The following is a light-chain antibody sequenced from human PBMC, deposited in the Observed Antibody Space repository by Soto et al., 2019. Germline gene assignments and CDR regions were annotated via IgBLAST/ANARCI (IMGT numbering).Light chain of an antibody. CDR1: QSVSSY. J-gene: IGKJ2*01. CDR3: QQRSNWPQYT. Sequence: EIVLTQSPATLSLSPGERATLSCRASQSVSSYLAWYQQKPGQAPRLLIYDASNRATGIPARFSGSGSRTAFTLTICSPVPEDFAVYYCQQRSNWPQYTFGQGTKLEIK. V-gene: IGKV3-11*01. CDR2: DAS.